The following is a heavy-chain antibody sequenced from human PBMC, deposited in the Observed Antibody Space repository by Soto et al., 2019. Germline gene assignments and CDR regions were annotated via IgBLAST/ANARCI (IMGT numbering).Heavy chain of an antibody. J-gene: IGHJ4*02. CDR1: GYTFNSFW. D-gene: IGHD6-19*01. CDR3: ARLNSSGWYVDY. V-gene: IGHV5-51*01. CDR2: MFPWTSDT. Sequence: PGESLKISCQGSGYTFNSFWIGWVRQMPGEGLEWMGLMFPWTSDTNYSPSFQGHVTISADKSISTAYLQWSSLKASDTAMYYCARLNSSGWYVDYWGQGTLVTVS.